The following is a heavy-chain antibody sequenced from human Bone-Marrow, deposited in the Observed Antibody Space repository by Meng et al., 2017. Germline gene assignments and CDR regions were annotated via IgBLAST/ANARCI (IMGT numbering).Heavy chain of an antibody. D-gene: IGHD3-9*01. CDR1: GGSFSDYY. J-gene: IGHJ6*02. Sequence: SETLSLTCVVSGGSFSDYYWSWIRQPPGKGLEWIGEINHSGSTNYNPSLESRATISVDTSQNNLSLKLSSVTAADSAVYYCARGRVYYDILTGYYVSIYYYGMDVWGQGTTVTVSS. V-gene: IGHV4-34*01. CDR3: ARGRVYYDILTGYYVSIYYYGMDV. CDR2: INHSGST.